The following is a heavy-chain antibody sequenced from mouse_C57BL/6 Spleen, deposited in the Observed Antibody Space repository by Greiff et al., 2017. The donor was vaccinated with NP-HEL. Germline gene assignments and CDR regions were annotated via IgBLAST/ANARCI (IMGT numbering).Heavy chain of an antibody. V-gene: IGHV5-17*01. D-gene: IGHD4-1*01. CDR1: GFTFSDYG. CDR3: ARNALGDYFDY. Sequence: DVMLVESGGGLVKPGGSLKLSCAASGFTFSDYGMHWVRQAPEKGLEWVAYISSGSSTIYYADTVKGRFTISRDNAKNTLFLQMTSLRSEDTAMYYCARNALGDYFDYWGQGTTLTVSS. CDR2: ISSGSSTI. J-gene: IGHJ2*01.